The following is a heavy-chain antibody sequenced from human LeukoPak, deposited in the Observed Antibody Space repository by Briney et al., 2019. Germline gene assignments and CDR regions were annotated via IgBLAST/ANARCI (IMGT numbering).Heavy chain of an antibody. CDR3: AKDYGDYDPEYFQH. J-gene: IGHJ1*01. Sequence: GGSLRLSCAASGFIFSSYGMHWVRQAPGKGLEWVSAISGSGGSTYYADSVKGRFTISRDNSKNTLYLQMNSLRAEDTAVYYCAKDYGDYDPEYFQHWGQGTLVTVSS. D-gene: IGHD4-17*01. V-gene: IGHV3-23*01. CDR1: GFIFSSYG. CDR2: ISGSGGST.